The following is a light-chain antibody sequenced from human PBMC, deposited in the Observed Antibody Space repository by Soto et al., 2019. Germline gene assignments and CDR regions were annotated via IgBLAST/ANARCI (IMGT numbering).Light chain of an antibody. CDR2: DAS. J-gene: IGKJ1*01. Sequence: DIRMTQSPSPLSASVGDRDTITCRARQSLSTRLAWYQQKPGKAPKLLNYDASTLESGVPSRSSGSASGTEFTLTSNSLQLDDFAPYGCQYYSFGWTFGRGTKVEVK. V-gene: IGKV1-5*01. CDR3: QYYSFGWT. CDR1: QSLSTR.